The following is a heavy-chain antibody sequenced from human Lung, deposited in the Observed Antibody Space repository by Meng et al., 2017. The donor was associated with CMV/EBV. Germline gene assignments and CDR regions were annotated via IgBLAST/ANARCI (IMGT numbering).Heavy chain of an antibody. V-gene: IGHV1-69*05. CDR1: GGTFSSYA. J-gene: IGHJ6*02. Sequence: XCKASGGTFSSYAISWVRQAPGQGLEWMGGIIHISGTLNYAQKFQGRVTITTDESTGTVYMELSSLRSEDTAVYYCARNSRSWGILFPRDRMYYGMDVWXQGTXVTVSS. D-gene: IGHD2/OR15-2a*01. CDR3: ARNSRSWGILFPRDRMYYGMDV. CDR2: IIHISGTL.